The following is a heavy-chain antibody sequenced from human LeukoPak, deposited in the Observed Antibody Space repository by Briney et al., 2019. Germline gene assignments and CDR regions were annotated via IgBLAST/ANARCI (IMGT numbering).Heavy chain of an antibody. V-gene: IGHV3-49*03. D-gene: IGHD1-26*01. CDR1: GFSFGDYA. J-gene: IGHJ4*02. CDR3: SRDGGGSYTIDY. CDR2: IRSKIFGGTT. Sequence: GGSLGLSCTASGFSFGDYAMTWFRQAPGKGLEWVGFIRSKIFGGTTEYAASVKGRFIISRDDSKGIAYLQMNSLNIEDSAMYYCSRDGGGSYTIDYWGQGTLVTVSS.